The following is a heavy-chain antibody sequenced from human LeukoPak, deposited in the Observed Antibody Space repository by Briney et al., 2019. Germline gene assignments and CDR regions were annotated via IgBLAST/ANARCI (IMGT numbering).Heavy chain of an antibody. CDR1: GFTFSSYS. Sequence: GGSLRLSCAASGFTFSSYSMNWVRQAPGKGLEWVSSISSSSSYIYYADSVKGRFTISRDNAKNSLYLQMNSLRAEDTAVYYCARGLRFLEWLIRPSGDAFDIWGQGTMVTVSS. CDR3: ARGLRFLEWLIRPSGDAFDI. D-gene: IGHD3-3*01. V-gene: IGHV3-21*01. J-gene: IGHJ3*02. CDR2: ISSSSSYI.